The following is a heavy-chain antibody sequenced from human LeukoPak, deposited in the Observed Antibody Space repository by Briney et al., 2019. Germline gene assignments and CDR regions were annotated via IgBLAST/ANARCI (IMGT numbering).Heavy chain of an antibody. CDR3: TRDGRPSMVRGVIRAPPH. J-gene: IGHJ4*02. CDR2: IRSKAYGGTT. D-gene: IGHD3-10*01. Sequence: GGSLRLSCAASGFTFSNYNMNWVRQAPGKGLEWVGFIRSKAYGGTTEYAASVKGRFTISRDDSKSIAYLQMNSLKTEDTAVYYCTRDGRPSMVRGVIRAPPHWGQGTLVTVSS. V-gene: IGHV3-49*04. CDR1: GFTFSNYN.